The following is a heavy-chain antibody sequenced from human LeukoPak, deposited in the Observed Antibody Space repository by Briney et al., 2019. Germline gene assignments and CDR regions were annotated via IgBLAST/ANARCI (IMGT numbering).Heavy chain of an antibody. D-gene: IGHD4-17*01. CDR1: GFTFSSYA. J-gene: IGHJ4*02. V-gene: IGHV3-23*01. CDR3: AKPGDDYGDFDY. Sequence: GGSLRLSCAASGFTFSSYAMSWIRQAPGKGLEWVSAISGSGGSTYYADSVKGRFTISRDNSKNTLYLQMNSLRAEDTAVYYCAKPGDDYGDFDYWGQGTLVTVSS. CDR2: ISGSGGST.